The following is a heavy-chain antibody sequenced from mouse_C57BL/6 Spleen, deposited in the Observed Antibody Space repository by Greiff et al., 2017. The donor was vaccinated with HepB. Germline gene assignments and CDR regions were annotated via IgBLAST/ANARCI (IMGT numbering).Heavy chain of an antibody. CDR2: INPSSGYT. J-gene: IGHJ3*01. V-gene: IGHV1-7*01. D-gene: IGHD3-2*02. Sequence: VQLQQSGAELAKPGASVKLSCKASGYTFTSYWMHWVKQRPGQGLEWIGYINPSSGYTKYNQKFKDKATLTADKSSSTAYMQLRSLTYEDSTFYYWARGGSSGSAWFAYWGQGTLVTVSA. CDR1: GYTFTSYW. CDR3: ARGGSSGSAWFAY.